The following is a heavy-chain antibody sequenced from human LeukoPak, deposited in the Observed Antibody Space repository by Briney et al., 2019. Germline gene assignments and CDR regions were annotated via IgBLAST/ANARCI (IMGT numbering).Heavy chain of an antibody. J-gene: IGHJ6*03. V-gene: IGHV3-74*01. CDR1: GFTFSSYW. CDR2: ISSDGSST. Sequence: GGSLRLSCAASGFTFSSYWMHWVRQAPGKGLVWVSRISSDGSSTSYADSVKRRFTISRDNAKKTLYLQMNSLRAEDTAVYYCARDPAHSITISYYYYYYMDVWGKGTTVTVSS. CDR3: ARDPAHSITISYYYYYYMDV. D-gene: IGHD3-9*01.